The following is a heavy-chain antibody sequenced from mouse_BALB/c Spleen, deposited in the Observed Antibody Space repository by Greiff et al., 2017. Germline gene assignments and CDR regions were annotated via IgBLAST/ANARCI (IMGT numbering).Heavy chain of an antibody. CDR3: TRWRSYGNYSYYAMDY. CDR2: INPSNGGT. J-gene: IGHJ4*01. V-gene: IGHV1S16*01. D-gene: IGHD2-1*01. CDR1: GYTFTSYW. Sequence: QVQLQQPGAELVKPGASVKLSCKASGYTFTSYWMHWVKLRPGQGFEWIGEINPSNGGTNYNEKFKRKATQTVDKSSSTAYMQLSSLTSEDSAAYYCTRWRSYGNYSYYAMDYWGQGTSVTVSS.